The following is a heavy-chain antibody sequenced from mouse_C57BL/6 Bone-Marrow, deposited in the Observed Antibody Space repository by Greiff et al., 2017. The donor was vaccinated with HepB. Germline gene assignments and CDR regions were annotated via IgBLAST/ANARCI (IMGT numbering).Heavy chain of an antibody. J-gene: IGHJ4*01. CDR2: ISSGSSTI. V-gene: IGHV5-17*01. CDR3: ARRRYYYGSSFYAMDY. D-gene: IGHD1-1*01. Sequence: EVKLVESGGGLVKPGGSLKLSCAASGFTFSDYGMHWVRQAPEKGLEWVAYISSGSSTIYYADTVKGRFTISRDNAKNPLFLQMTSLRSEDTAMYYCARRRYYYGSSFYAMDYWGQGTSVTVSS. CDR1: GFTFSDYG.